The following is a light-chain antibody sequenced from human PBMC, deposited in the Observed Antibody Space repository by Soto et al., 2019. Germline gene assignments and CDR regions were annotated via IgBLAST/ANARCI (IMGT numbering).Light chain of an antibody. V-gene: IGKV1-5*01. CDR1: QNISRW. CDR3: QQYKTYYRT. CDR2: DVS. Sequence: IQLTQSPSSLSASVGDRVTITCRASQNISRWLAWYQQKPGKAPKLLIYDVSSFEGGVPSRFSGSGSGTEFTLTISSLQPDDFATYYCQQYKTYYRTFGQGTKVDIK. J-gene: IGKJ1*01.